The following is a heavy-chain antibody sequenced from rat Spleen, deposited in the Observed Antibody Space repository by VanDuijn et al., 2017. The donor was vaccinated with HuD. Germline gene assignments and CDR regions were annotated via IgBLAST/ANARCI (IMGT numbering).Heavy chain of an antibody. CDR2: ISSGGST. V-gene: IGHV2S12*01. CDR1: GFSLTSYH. CDR3: ARGEGD. Sequence: QVQLKESGPGLVQPSQTLSLTCTVSGFSLTSYHVSWVRQPPGKGLEWIAAISSGGSTYYNSALKSRLSISRDTSKSQVFLKRSSLQTEDTATYYCARGEGDWGQGVMVTVSS. J-gene: IGHJ2*01.